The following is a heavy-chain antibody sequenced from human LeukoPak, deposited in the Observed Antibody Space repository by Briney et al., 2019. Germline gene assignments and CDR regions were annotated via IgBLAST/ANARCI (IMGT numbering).Heavy chain of an antibody. CDR3: ARVGHKDIVVVPAAIREDY. CDR1: GYTFTSYG. CDR2: ISAYNGNT. J-gene: IGHJ4*02. V-gene: IGHV1-18*01. D-gene: IGHD2-2*01. Sequence: ASVKVSCKASGYTFTSYGISWVRQAPGQGLEWMGWISAYNGNTNYAQKLQGRVTMTTDTSTSTAYMELRSLRSDDTAVYYCARVGHKDIVVVPAAIREDYWGQGTLVTVSS.